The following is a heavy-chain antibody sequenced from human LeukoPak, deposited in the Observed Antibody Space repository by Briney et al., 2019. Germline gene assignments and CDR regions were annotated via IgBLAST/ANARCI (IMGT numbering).Heavy chain of an antibody. D-gene: IGHD3-3*01. CDR2: INSDARNT. V-gene: IGHV3-74*01. CDR3: ASGIGVGDSFDI. CDR1: GFTFSSYW. Sequence: GGSLRLSCTASGFTFSSYWMHWVRQAPGKGLVWVSRINSDARNTNYADSVQGRFTISRDNAKNTLYLQMNSLRVEDTAVYYCASGIGVGDSFDIWGQGTIVTVSS. J-gene: IGHJ3*02.